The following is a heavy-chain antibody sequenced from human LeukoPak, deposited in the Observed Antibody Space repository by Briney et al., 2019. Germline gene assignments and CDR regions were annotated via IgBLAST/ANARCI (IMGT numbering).Heavy chain of an antibody. J-gene: IGHJ4*02. CDR2: INHSGST. CDR1: GGSFSGCY. Sequence: PSETLSLTCAVYGGSFSGCYWSWIRQPPGKGLEWIGEINHSGSTNYNPSLKSRVTISVDTSKNQFSLKLSSVTAADTAVYYCARGGYSYGYGGPFDYWGQGTLVTVSS. D-gene: IGHD5-18*01. V-gene: IGHV4-34*01. CDR3: ARGGYSYGYGGPFDY.